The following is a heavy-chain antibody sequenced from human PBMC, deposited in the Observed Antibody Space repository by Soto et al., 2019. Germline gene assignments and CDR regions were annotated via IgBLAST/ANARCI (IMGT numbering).Heavy chain of an antibody. CDR3: ARYHEYGDYGHFQH. J-gene: IGHJ1*01. CDR1: GGSISSSSYY. CDR2: IYYSGST. D-gene: IGHD4-17*01. V-gene: IGHV4-39*01. Sequence: SETLSLTCTVSGGSISSSSYYWGWIRQPPGKGLEWIGSIYYSGSTYYNPSLKSRVTISVDTSKNQFSLKLSSVTAADTAVYYCARYHEYGDYGHFQHWGQGTPVTVSS.